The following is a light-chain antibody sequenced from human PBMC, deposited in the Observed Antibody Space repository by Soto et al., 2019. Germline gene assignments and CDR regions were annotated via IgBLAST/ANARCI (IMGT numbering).Light chain of an antibody. CDR2: DAS. CDR3: QQRSNWPPIT. Sequence: IMMTQSPATLSVTQGERATLSCRASQSVSSYLGWYQQKPGQAPRLLIYDASNRATGIPARFSGSGSGTDFTLTISSLEPEDFAVYYCQQRSNWPPITFGQGTLLEV. J-gene: IGKJ5*01. CDR1: QSVSSY. V-gene: IGKV3-11*01.